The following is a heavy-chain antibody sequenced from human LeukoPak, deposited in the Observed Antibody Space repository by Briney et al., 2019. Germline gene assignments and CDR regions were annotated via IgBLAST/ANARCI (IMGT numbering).Heavy chain of an antibody. V-gene: IGHV3-23*01. CDR1: GFTFSSYA. J-gene: IGHJ6*02. D-gene: IGHD1-26*01. Sequence: GGSLRLSCAASGFTFSSYAMSWVRQAPGKGLEWVSAISGSGGSTYYADSVKGRFTISRDNSKNTLYLQVNSLRAEDTAVYYCAKDLSREGYYYYYGMDVWGQGTTVTVSS. CDR3: AKDLSREGYYYYYGMDV. CDR2: ISGSGGST.